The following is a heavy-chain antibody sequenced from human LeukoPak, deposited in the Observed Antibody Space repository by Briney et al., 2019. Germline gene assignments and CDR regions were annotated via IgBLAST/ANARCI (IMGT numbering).Heavy chain of an antibody. V-gene: IGHV4-61*02. Sequence: SQTLSLTCTVSGGSISSGSYYWSWIRQPAGKGLEWIGRIYTSGSTNYNPSLKSRVTISVDTSKNQFSLKLSSVTAADTAVYYSARAYYYDSSGYPFDYWGQGTLVTVSS. CDR2: IYTSGST. J-gene: IGHJ4*02. CDR3: ARAYYYDSSGYPFDY. D-gene: IGHD3-22*01. CDR1: GGSISSGSYY.